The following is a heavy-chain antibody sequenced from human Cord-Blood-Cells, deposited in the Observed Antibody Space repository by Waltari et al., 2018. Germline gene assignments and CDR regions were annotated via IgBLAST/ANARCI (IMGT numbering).Heavy chain of an antibody. V-gene: IGHV1-2*02. CDR2: INPNSGGT. CDR1: GYTFTGYY. D-gene: IGHD2-2*02. J-gene: IGHJ6*03. Sequence: VKVSCKASGYTFTGYYMHWVRQAPGQGLEWMGWINPNSGGTNYAQKFQGRVTMTRDTSISTAYMELSRLRSDDTAVYYCARGPLVVPAAIPFVVYYYYYYVDVWGKGTTVTVSS. CDR3: ARGPLVVPAAIPFVVYYYYYYVDV.